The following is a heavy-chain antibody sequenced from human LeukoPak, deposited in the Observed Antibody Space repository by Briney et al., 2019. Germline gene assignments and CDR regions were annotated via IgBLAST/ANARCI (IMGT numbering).Heavy chain of an antibody. V-gene: IGHV4-59*01. D-gene: IGHD6-6*01. CDR3: ARVAARLGDTYCYY. Sequence: SETLSLTCTLPGGSICSYVWTSSGQPPGKGLEWIGYIYYSGSTNYNPSLKSRVTISVDTSKTQFSLNLSSVTAADTAVYFSARVAARLGDTYCYYWGQGTLVTVSS. J-gene: IGHJ4*02. CDR2: IYYSGST. CDR1: GGSICSYV.